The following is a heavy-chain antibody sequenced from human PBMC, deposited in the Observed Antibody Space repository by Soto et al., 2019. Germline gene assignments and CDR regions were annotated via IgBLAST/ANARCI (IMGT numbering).Heavy chain of an antibody. Sequence: VGSLRLSGAASGFTFSSYEMNWVRQAPWKGLEWVSYISSSGSTIYYADSVRGRFTISRDNAKNSLYLQMNSLRAEDTAVYYCARDHKGGYYYYGMDVWGQGTTVTVSS. CDR2: ISSSGSTI. J-gene: IGHJ6*02. V-gene: IGHV3-48*03. CDR3: ARDHKGGYYYYGMDV. CDR1: GFTFSSYE.